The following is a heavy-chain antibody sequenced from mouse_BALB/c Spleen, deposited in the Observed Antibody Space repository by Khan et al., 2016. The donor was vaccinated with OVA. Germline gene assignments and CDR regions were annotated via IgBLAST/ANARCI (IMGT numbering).Heavy chain of an antibody. Sequence: QIQLVQSGPELKKSGETVQISCKASGFTFTNYGMNWVKQAPGKGLKWMGWINPYTGEPTFADDFKGRFAFSLETSASTAYLQINSLKYEDTATDYCARVGYDRTTESWGQGTSVTVSS. CDR3: ARVGYDRTTES. CDR1: GFTFTNYG. V-gene: IGHV9-3-1*01. D-gene: IGHD2-14*01. J-gene: IGHJ4*01. CDR2: INPYTGEP.